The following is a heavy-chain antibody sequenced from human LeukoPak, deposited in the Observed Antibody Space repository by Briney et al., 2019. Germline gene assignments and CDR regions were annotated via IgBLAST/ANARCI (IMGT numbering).Heavy chain of an antibody. J-gene: IGHJ4*02. Sequence: GGSLRLSCVASGFRFDDYGMSWVRHAPGKGLEWVSGINWNGGSTGYADSVKGRFTISRDNAKNSLYLRMNSLRAEDTALYYCARGGSTGWYSFDYWGQGTLVTVSS. V-gene: IGHV3-20*04. CDR3: ARGGSTGWYSFDY. CDR1: GFRFDDYG. CDR2: INWNGGST. D-gene: IGHD6-19*01.